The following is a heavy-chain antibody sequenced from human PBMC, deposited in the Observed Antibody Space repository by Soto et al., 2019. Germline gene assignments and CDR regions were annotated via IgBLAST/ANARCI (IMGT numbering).Heavy chain of an antibody. CDR3: APMGV. Sequence: GGSLRLSCAASGFTFSNYAMSWVRQAPGKGLEWVSAISGSDNYSYYADSVKGRFTISRDNSKNTLYLQLNSLTAEDTAVYYCAPMGVWRQRTTVTVSS. J-gene: IGHJ6*02. V-gene: IGHV3-23*01. CDR1: GFTFSNYA. CDR2: ISGSDNYS.